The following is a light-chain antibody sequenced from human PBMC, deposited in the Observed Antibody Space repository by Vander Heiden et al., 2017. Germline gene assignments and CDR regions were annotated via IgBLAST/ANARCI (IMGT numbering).Light chain of an antibody. Sequence: QSALTQPRPVSGSPGQPVTISCAGTSSDVGGYNYVSWFQQLPGKDPKLMMVDVTQRPSGVPDRFSCSKSGTKASLTITGLQAEDEADDDCYSYAGSNTFVVFGSGTKLTVL. V-gene: IGLV2-11*01. CDR1: SSDVGGYNY. J-gene: IGLJ1*01. CDR3: YSYAGSNTFVV. CDR2: DVT.